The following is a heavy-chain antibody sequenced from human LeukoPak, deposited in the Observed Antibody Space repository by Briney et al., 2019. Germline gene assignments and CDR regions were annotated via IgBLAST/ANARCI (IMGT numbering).Heavy chain of an antibody. CDR3: ATAQGALDY. D-gene: IGHD1-26*01. Sequence: SGGSLRLSCAASGFTITTYAVKWVRQARGKGLEWVSGIGGGGTEYYADSVKGRFIISSDSSQNLVHLQMNSLTVADTAVYYCATAQGALDYWGQGTLVTVSS. V-gene: IGHV3-23*01. J-gene: IGHJ4*02. CDR1: GFTITTYA. CDR2: IGGGGTE.